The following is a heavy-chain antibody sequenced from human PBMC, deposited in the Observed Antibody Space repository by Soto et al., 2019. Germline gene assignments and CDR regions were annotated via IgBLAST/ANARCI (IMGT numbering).Heavy chain of an antibody. J-gene: IGHJ4*02. CDR1: GFTFSSYS. CDR2: ISSSSSYI. D-gene: IGHD3-3*01. CDR3: ARGLRFLEWLLSSFDY. Sequence: GGSLRLSCAASGFTFSSYSMNWVRQAPGKGLEWVSSISSSSSYIYYADSVKGRFTISRDNAKNSLYLQMNSLRAEDTAVYYCARGLRFLEWLLSSFDYWGQGTLVTVS. V-gene: IGHV3-21*01.